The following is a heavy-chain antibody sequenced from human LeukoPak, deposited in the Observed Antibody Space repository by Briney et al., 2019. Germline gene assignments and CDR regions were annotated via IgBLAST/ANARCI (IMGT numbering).Heavy chain of an antibody. CDR3: ARCPTYYYDTSDYYYYYHMDV. J-gene: IGHJ6*02. D-gene: IGHD3-22*01. Sequence: SVKVSCKASGGTFSSYAISWVRQAPGQGLEWMGGIIPIFGTANYAQKFQGRVTITADESTSTTYMELSSLRSEDTAVYYCARCPTYYYDTSDYYYYYHMDVWGQGTTVTVSS. CDR1: GGTFSSYA. CDR2: IIPIFGTA. V-gene: IGHV1-69*13.